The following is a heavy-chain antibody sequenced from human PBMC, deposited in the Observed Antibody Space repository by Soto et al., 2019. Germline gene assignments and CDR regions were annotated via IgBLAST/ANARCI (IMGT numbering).Heavy chain of an antibody. Sequence: PGGSLRLSCAASGFTYNNYWLHWVRQAPGKGLVWVSRINGDGSSTSYADSVKGRFTISRDNAKNTLYLQMNSLRVDDTAVFYCVRGLMGAEDYWGQGTLVTVSS. CDR2: INGDGSST. CDR1: GFTYNNYW. V-gene: IGHV3-74*01. D-gene: IGHD3-16*01. CDR3: VRGLMGAEDY. J-gene: IGHJ4*02.